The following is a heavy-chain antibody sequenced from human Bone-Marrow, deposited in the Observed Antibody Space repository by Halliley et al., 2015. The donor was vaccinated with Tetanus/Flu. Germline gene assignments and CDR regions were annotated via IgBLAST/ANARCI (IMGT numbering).Heavy chain of an antibody. J-gene: IGHJ4*02. V-gene: IGHV3-11*01. Sequence: SLRLSCAASGFTFTDYYMTWIRQGPGKGLEWISYITSGTNIRYYADSVKGRFTISRDNARNSVFLQMHSLRADDTAVYFCVRDGEEYGQTFDYWGQGTLVTVPS. CDR2: ITSGTNIR. CDR3: VRDGEEYGQTFDY. D-gene: IGHD3-10*01. CDR1: GFTFTDYY.